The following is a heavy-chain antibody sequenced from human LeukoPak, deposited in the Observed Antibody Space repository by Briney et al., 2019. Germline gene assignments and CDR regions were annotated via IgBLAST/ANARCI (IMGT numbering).Heavy chain of an antibody. CDR3: ARENYDFWSGYYTGYLDY. Sequence: PSETLSLTCTVSGGSISGSSYYWGWIRQPPGKGLEWIGYIYYSGSTNYNPSLKSRVTISVDTSKNQFSLKLSSVTAADTAVYYCARENYDFWSGYYTGYLDYWGQGTLVTVSS. J-gene: IGHJ4*02. D-gene: IGHD3-3*01. CDR2: IYYSGST. V-gene: IGHV4-61*01. CDR1: GGSISGSSYY.